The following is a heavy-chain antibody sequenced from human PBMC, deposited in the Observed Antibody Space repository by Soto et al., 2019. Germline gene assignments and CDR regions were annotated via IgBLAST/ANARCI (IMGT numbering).Heavy chain of an antibody. CDR1: GFTFSSYS. V-gene: IGHV3-48*01. D-gene: IGHD2-2*01. CDR2: ISSSSSTI. J-gene: IGHJ6*02. CDR3: AVVPAANGHYGMDV. Sequence: GGSLRLSCAASGFTFSSYSMNWVRQAPGKGLEWVSYISSSSSTIYYADTVKGRFTISRDNAKNSMYLQMNSLRAEDTAVYYCAVVPAANGHYGMDVWGQGTTVTVSS.